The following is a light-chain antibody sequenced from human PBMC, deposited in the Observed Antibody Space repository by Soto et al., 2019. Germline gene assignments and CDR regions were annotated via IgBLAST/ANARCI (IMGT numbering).Light chain of an antibody. J-gene: IGKJ2*01. CDR3: QQYGSSLYT. CDR2: GAS. CDR1: QSVSSSY. Sequence: EIVLTQSPGTLSLSPGERATLSCRASQSVSSSYLAWYQQKPGQAPRLLIYGASSRATGIPDRFSGSASGTDITLTISRLEPDDFAVYYCQQYGSSLYTFGQGTKVDIK. V-gene: IGKV3-20*01.